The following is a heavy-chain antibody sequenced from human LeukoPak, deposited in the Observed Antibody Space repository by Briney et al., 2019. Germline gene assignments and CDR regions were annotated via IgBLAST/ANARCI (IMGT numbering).Heavy chain of an antibody. CDR2: ISNDGIDK. J-gene: IGHJ3*02. CDR3: AKVAGWDLFKDAFDI. V-gene: IGHV3-30*18. D-gene: IGHD3-10*01. CDR1: GLSFSSNG. Sequence: GGSLRLSCAASGLSFSSNGMHWVRQAPGKGLEWVSVISNDGIDKYYGDSVKGRFTISRDNSKNTLYLQMNSLRPEDTAVYYCAKVAGWDLFKDAFDIWGQGTMVIVSS.